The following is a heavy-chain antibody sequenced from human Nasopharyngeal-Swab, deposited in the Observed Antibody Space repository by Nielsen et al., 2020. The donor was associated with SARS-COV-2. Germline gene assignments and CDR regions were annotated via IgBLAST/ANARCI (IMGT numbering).Heavy chain of an antibody. V-gene: IGHV4-59*08. J-gene: IGHJ6*03. CDR1: GGSISPYY. CDR2: ISYSGST. CDR3: ARHAPPVYYYYMDV. Sequence: SETLSLTCTVSGGSISPYYWSWIRRPQGKGLEWIGYISYSGSTNYNPSLKSRVTISVDTSKKQFSLRLSSLTAADTDVYYCARHAPPVYYYYMDVCGKGTTVTVSS.